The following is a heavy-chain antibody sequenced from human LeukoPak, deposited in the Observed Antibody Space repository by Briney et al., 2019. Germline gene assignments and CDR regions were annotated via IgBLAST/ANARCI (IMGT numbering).Heavy chain of an antibody. Sequence: PSETLSLTCTVSGGSISSYYWSWIRPPPGKGLEWIGYIYYSGSTNYNPSLKSRVTISVDTSKNQFSLKLSSVTAADTAVYYCARQQWDTHPCFDYWGQGTLVTVSS. J-gene: IGHJ4*02. V-gene: IGHV4-59*08. CDR2: IYYSGST. D-gene: IGHD5-18*01. CDR3: ARQQWDTHPCFDY. CDR1: GGSISSYY.